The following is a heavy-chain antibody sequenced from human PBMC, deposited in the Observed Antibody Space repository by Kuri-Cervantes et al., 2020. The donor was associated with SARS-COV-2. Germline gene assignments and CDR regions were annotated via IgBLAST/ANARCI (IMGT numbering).Heavy chain of an antibody. V-gene: IGHV4-59*01. CDR2: IYYSGST. CDR1: GGSISSYY. Sequence: GSLRLSCTVSGGSISSYYWSWIRQPPGKGLEWIGYIYYSGSTNYNPSLKSRVTISVDTPKNQFSLKLSSVTAADTAVYYCARDRSSSGYSDYWGQGTLVTVSS. CDR3: ARDRSSSGYSDY. D-gene: IGHD3-22*01. J-gene: IGHJ4*02.